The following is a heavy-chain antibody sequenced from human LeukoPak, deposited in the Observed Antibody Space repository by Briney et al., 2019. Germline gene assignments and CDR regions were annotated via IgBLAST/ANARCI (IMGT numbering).Heavy chain of an antibody. CDR2: IY. D-gene: IGHD6-13*01. CDR1: GYRLTNNW. J-gene: IGHJ5*02. CDR3: VRFALSSSLDH. V-gene: IGHV5-51*01. Sequence: GESLKISCKISGYRLTNNWIGWVRQVPGKGLEWIGLIYSPSFQGQVTLSVDTSISTAYLQLGGLRASDTAIYYCVRFALSSSLDHWGQGTLVTVSS.